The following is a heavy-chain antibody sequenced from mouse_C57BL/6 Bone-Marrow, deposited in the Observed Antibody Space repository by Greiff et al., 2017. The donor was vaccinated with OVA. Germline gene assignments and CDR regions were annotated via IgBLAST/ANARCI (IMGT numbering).Heavy chain of an antibody. CDR3: ARLDDYDGDWYFDV. J-gene: IGHJ1*03. D-gene: IGHD2-4*01. CDR1: EYEFPSHD. CDR2: INSDGGST. Sequence: EVKLVESGGGLVQPGESLKLSCESNEYEFPSHDMSWVRKTPEKRLELVAAINSDGGSTYYPDTMERRFIISRDNTKKTLYLQMSSLRSEDTALYYCARLDDYDGDWYFDVWGTGTTVTVSS. V-gene: IGHV5-2*01.